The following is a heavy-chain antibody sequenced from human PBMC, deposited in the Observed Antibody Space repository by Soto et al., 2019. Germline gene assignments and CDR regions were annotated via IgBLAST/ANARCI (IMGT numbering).Heavy chain of an antibody. CDR3: ARELFKGRWLVPSYYSMDV. J-gene: IGHJ6*03. CDR1: GGSFSGYY. V-gene: IGHV4-34*01. D-gene: IGHD6-19*01. CDR2: INHSGST. Sequence: QVQLQQWGAGLLKPSETLSLTCAVYGGSFSGYYWSWIRQPPGKGLEWIGEINHSGSTNYNPSLRSRVTISVDTSKNQFSLKLSSVTAADTAVYYCARELFKGRWLVPSYYSMDVWGKGTTVTVSS.